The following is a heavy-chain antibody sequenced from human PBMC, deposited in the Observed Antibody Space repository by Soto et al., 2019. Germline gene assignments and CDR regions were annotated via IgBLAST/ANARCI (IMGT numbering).Heavy chain of an antibody. V-gene: IGHV4-61*03. Sequence: QVQLQESGPGLVKPSETLSLTCSVSGGSVSSAASFWSWIRQPPGKGLEWIGYIYYSGTTNYNPTLKSRVLISVDRSKNHSSLKVTSVTAADTAVYYCARVSIADDAFDIWGQGTLVTVSS. D-gene: IGHD6-6*01. CDR1: GGSVSSAASF. CDR2: IYYSGTT. CDR3: ARVSIADDAFDI. J-gene: IGHJ3*02.